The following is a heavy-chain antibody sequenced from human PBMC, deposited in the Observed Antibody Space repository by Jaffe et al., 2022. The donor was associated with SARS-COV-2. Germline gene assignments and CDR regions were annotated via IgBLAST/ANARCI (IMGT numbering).Heavy chain of an antibody. CDR2: MSANSRFM. J-gene: IGHJ4*02. D-gene: IGHD3-10*01. CDR1: GFSFSSYD. V-gene: IGHV3-21*01. Sequence: EVQLVESGGGLVKPGGSLRLSCAASGFSFSSYDMHWVRQAPGRGLEWVSSMSANSRFMYYADSVKGRFTISRDNPKNSLYLQMNSLGADDTAVYYCARDSGTHGGALGDSWGQGTLVTVSS. CDR3: ARDSGTHGGALGDS.